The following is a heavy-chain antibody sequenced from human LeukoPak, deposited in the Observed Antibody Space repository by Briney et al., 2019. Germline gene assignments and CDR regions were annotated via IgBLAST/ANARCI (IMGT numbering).Heavy chain of an antibody. Sequence: PSETLSLTCAVSGYYITNGYHWGWIRQSPGKGLEWIASLYYSGSAYYNPSLKSRVTISVDTSKNQFSLKLSSVTAADTAVYHCARSYSYGSYYWGQGTLVTVSS. J-gene: IGHJ4*02. CDR3: ARSYSYGSYY. CDR2: LYYSGSA. CDR1: GYYITNGYH. V-gene: IGHV4-38-2*01. D-gene: IGHD5-18*01.